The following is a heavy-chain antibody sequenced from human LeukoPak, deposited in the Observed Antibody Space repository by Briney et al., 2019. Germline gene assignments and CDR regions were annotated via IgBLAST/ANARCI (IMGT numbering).Heavy chain of an antibody. CDR1: GGTFTTYA. D-gene: IGHD6-13*01. V-gene: IGHV1-69*04. J-gene: IGHJ4*02. CDR2: IVPILGTA. CDR3: ARVPQGSSWPYYFDY. Sequence: ASVTLSCTASGGTFTTYAISWVRQAPGQRPEWVGRIVPILGTANYAQNFQGRVTITADRSTATAYMELGSLRSEDRTVYYCARVPQGSSWPYYFDYWGQGTLVTVSS.